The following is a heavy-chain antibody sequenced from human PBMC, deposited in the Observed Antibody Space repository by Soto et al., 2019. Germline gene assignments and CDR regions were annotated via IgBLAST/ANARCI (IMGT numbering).Heavy chain of an antibody. CDR3: ARDRITMIVVASFDY. J-gene: IGHJ4*02. CDR2: ISYDGSNK. Sequence: QVQLVKSGGGVVQPGRSLRLSCAASGFTFSSYAMHWVRQAPGKGLEWVAVISYDGSNKYYADSVKGRFTISRDNSKNTLYLQMNSLRAEDTAVYYCARDRITMIVVASFDYWGQGTLVTVSS. D-gene: IGHD3-22*01. V-gene: IGHV3-30-3*01. CDR1: GFTFSSYA.